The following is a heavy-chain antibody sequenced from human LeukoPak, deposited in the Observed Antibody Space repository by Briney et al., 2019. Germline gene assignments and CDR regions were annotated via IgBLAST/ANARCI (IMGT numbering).Heavy chain of an antibody. CDR3: ARVTRSAIYYYYGMDV. CDR1: GYTFTSYG. Sequence: ASVKVSRKASGYTFTSYGISWVRQAPGQGLEWMGWISAYNGNTNYAQKLQGRVTMTTDTSTSTAYMELRSLRSDDTAVYYCARVTRSAIYYYYGMDVWGQGTTVTVSS. CDR2: ISAYNGNT. J-gene: IGHJ6*02. D-gene: IGHD3-16*01. V-gene: IGHV1-18*01.